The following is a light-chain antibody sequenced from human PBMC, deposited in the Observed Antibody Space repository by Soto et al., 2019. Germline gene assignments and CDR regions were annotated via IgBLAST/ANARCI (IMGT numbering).Light chain of an antibody. J-gene: IGKJ2*01. Sequence: DIQMTQSPSTLSASVGDRVTITCRASQSITTWLAWYQQKPGKAPKLLIYKATNLQSGVPSRFSGSGSGTEFSLTISSLQPEDFAIYDCQQYNDYQYTVGQGTKLEIK. CDR3: QQYNDYQYT. CDR1: QSITTW. V-gene: IGKV1-5*03. CDR2: KAT.